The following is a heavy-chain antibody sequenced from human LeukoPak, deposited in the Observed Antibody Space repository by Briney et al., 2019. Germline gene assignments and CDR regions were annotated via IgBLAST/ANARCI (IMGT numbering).Heavy chain of an antibody. J-gene: IGHJ4*02. CDR2: ISSSSSYI. CDR1: GFTFSSYS. D-gene: IGHD5-24*01. CDR3: ASVEMATIVLDY. V-gene: IGHV3-21*01. Sequence: NTGGSLRLSCAASGFTFSSYSMNWVRQAPGKGLEWVSSISSSSSYIYYADSVKGRFTISRDNAKNSLYLRMNSLRAEDTAVYYCASVEMATIVLDYWGQGTLDTVSS.